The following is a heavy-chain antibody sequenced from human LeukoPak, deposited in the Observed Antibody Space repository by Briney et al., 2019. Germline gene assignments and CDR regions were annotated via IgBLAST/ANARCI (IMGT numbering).Heavy chain of an antibody. Sequence: SQTLSLTCGISGDSVSSNSAAWNWIRQSPSRGLEWLGRIFFRSKWYNDYAVSVQGRISINPDISKNQFSLQLNSVTPEDTAIYYCARGNYNALDYWGQGTLVTVSS. D-gene: IGHD1-14*01. CDR2: IFFRSKWYN. CDR1: GDSVSSNSAA. J-gene: IGHJ4*02. CDR3: ARGNYNALDY. V-gene: IGHV6-1*01.